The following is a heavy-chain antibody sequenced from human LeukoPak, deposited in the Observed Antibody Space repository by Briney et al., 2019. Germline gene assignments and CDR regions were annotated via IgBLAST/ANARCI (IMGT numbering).Heavy chain of an antibody. CDR2: INHSGST. D-gene: IGHD3-10*01. Sequence: PSETLSLTCAVYGGSFSGYYWSWIRQPPGKGLEWIGEINHSGSTTYNPSLKSRVTISVEASKNQFSLKLSSVTAAYTAVYYCARHRTALLWFGELFEPLDYWGQGTLVTVSS. CDR1: GGSFSGYY. J-gene: IGHJ4*02. V-gene: IGHV4-34*01. CDR3: ARHRTALLWFGELFEPLDY.